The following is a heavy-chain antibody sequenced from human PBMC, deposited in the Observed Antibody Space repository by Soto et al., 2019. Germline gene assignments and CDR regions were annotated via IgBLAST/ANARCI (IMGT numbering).Heavy chain of an antibody. V-gene: IGHV3-33*01. CDR3: ARDRELGRTSPYFDF. CDR2: IWNDGNNR. D-gene: IGHD3-10*01. CDR1: GFTLRSFG. Sequence: PGGSLRLSCAASGFTLRSFGVHWVRQTPGKGLEWVAVIWNDGNNRRYADSVRGRFTVSSDNSKNTVFLQMDSLRVDDTAMYYCARDRELGRTSPYFDFWGQGNLVTVSS. J-gene: IGHJ4*02.